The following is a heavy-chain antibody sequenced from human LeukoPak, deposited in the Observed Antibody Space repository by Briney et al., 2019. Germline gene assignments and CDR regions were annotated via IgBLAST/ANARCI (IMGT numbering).Heavy chain of an antibody. J-gene: IGHJ4*02. CDR3: ARVLKRAGRGGIFDY. Sequence: ASVKVSCKASGYTFTSYGISWVRQAPGQGLEWMGWISAYNGNTNYAQKLQGRVTMTTDTSTSTAYMELRSLRSDDTAVYYCARVLKRAGRGGIFDYWGQGTLVTVSS. CDR2: ISAYNGNT. D-gene: IGHD3-16*01. CDR1: GYTFTSYG. V-gene: IGHV1-18*01.